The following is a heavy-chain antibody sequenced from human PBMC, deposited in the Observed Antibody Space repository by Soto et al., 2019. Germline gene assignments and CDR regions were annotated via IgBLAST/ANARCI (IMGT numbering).Heavy chain of an antibody. Sequence: GGSLRLSCAASGFTFSVYSMTWVRQAPGKXLEWVSSISSSGSYIYYADSVKGRFTISRDNAKNSLYLQMNSLRVEDTAVYYCASAEQCGGDCYSIYYYGMDAWGQGTTVTVSS. CDR3: ASAEQCGGDCYSIYYYGMDA. D-gene: IGHD2-21*02. J-gene: IGHJ6*02. CDR2: ISSSGSYI. CDR1: GFTFSVYS. V-gene: IGHV3-21*01.